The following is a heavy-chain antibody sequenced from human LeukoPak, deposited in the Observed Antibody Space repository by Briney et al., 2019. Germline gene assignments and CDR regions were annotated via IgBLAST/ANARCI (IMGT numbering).Heavy chain of an antibody. CDR2: ISAYNGNT. D-gene: IGHD6-13*01. Sequence: ASVKVSCKASGYTFTSYGISWVRQAPGQGREWMGWISAYNGNTNYAQKLQGRVTMTTDTSTSTAYMALRSLRSDDTAVYYCARVSGSWYYYYYMDVWGKGTTVTVSS. V-gene: IGHV1-18*01. CDR1: GYTFTSYG. CDR3: ARVSGSWYYYYYMDV. J-gene: IGHJ6*03.